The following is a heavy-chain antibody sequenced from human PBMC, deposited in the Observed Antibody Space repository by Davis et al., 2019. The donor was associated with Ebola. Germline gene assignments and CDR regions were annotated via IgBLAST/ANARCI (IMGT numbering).Heavy chain of an antibody. J-gene: IGHJ4*02. CDR3: ASTIFGVSIHPYYFDH. V-gene: IGHV4-34*01. D-gene: IGHD3-3*01. Sequence: SETLSLTCAVYSGSFSGYFWSWIRQPPGKGLEWIGEVNHSGSTNYNPSLKSRVTISVDTSKNQFSLKLSSVTAADTAVYYCASTIFGVSIHPYYFDHWGQGTLVTVSS. CDR1: SGSFSGYF. CDR2: VNHSGST.